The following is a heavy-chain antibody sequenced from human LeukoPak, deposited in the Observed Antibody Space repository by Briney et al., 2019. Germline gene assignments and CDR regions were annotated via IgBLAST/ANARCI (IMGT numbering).Heavy chain of an antibody. CDR3: ASYYSNLGVDY. CDR2: INHSGST. CDR1: GGSFSGYY. V-gene: IGHV4-34*01. Sequence: SETLSLTCAVCGGSFSGYYWSWIRQPPGKGLEWIGEINHSGSTNYNPSLKSRVTISVDTSKNQFSLKLSSVTAADTAVYYCASYYSNLGVDYWGQGTLVTVSS. D-gene: IGHD4-11*01. J-gene: IGHJ4*02.